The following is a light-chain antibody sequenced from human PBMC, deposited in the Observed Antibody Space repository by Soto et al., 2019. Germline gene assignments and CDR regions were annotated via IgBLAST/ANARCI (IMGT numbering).Light chain of an antibody. CDR2: KTS. CDR3: QQYNAYPHT. CDR1: QSANIW. J-gene: IGKJ1*01. Sequence: DIQMTQSPSTLSASVGDRVTITCRACQSANIWLAWYQQKPGKPPRVLIYKTSSFEGGVPSRFSGSGSGTEFSLTISNLQPDDFATYYCQQYNAYPHTFGQGTTVEVK. V-gene: IGKV1-5*03.